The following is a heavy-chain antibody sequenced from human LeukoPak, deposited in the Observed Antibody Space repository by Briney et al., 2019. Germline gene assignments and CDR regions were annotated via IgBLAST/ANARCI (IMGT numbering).Heavy chain of an antibody. CDR2: INPNSGGT. D-gene: IGHD3-22*01. CDR3: ARDASGYPTEYFQH. J-gene: IGHJ1*01. Sequence: ASVKVSCKASGYTFTGYYMHWVRQAPGQGLEWMGWINPNSGGTNYAQKFQGRVTMTRDTSISTAYMELSRLRPDDTAVYYCARDASGYPTEYFQHWGQGTLVTVSS. CDR1: GYTFTGYY. V-gene: IGHV1-2*02.